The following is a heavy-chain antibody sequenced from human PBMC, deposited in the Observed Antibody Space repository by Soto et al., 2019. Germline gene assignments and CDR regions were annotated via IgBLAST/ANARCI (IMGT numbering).Heavy chain of an antibody. Sequence: SETLSLTCTVSGGSISSSSYYWGWIRQPPGKGLEWIGSIYYSGSTYYNPSLKSRVTISVDTSKNQFSLKLSSVTATDTAVYYCARLGGQNYDSSGYYYLPTYYFDYWGQGTLVTVSS. V-gene: IGHV4-39*01. CDR2: IYYSGST. J-gene: IGHJ4*02. D-gene: IGHD3-22*01. CDR1: GGSISSSSYY. CDR3: ARLGGQNYDSSGYYYLPTYYFDY.